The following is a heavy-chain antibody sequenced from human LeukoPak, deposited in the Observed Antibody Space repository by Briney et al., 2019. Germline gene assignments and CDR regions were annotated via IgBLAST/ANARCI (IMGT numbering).Heavy chain of an antibody. D-gene: IGHD6-13*01. V-gene: IGHV3-7*01. CDR3: ARHYSSSWYQTDFDY. CDR1: GFTFSNYW. Sequence: GGSPRLSCGASGFTFSNYWMTWVRQAPGKGLEWVANINQDGSEKQYVDSVKGRFTISRDNAQNSLYLQMNSLRAEDTAVYYCARHYSSSWYQTDFDYWGQGTLVTVSS. CDR2: INQDGSEK. J-gene: IGHJ4*02.